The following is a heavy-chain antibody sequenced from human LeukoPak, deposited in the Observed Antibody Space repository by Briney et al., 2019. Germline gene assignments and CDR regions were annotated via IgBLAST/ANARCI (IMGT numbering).Heavy chain of an antibody. CDR3: AKDLGRYYYGSGSRHGLDY. CDR1: GFIFSNYA. J-gene: IGHJ4*02. D-gene: IGHD3-10*01. CDR2: ISGSGDGT. V-gene: IGHV3-23*01. Sequence: PGGSLRLSCAASGFIFSNYAMSWVRLAPGKGLEWVSTISGSGDGTYYADSVKGRFTISRDNSKNTLYLQMNSLRAEDTAVYYCAKDLGRYYYGSGSRHGLDYWGQGTLVTVSS.